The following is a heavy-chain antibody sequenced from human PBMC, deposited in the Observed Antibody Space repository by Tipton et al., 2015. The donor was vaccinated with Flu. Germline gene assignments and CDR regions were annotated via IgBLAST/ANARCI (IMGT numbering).Heavy chain of an antibody. V-gene: IGHV4-4*07. CDR1: GGSISSYY. J-gene: IGHJ4*02. CDR2: IYTSGST. Sequence: TLSLTCTVSGGSISSYYWSWIRQPAGKGLEWIGRIYTSGSTSYNPSLKSRVTMSVDTSKNQFSLKLSSVTAADTAVYYCARDAQEHCSSSSSCSEFDYWGQGTLVTAFS. CDR3: ARDAQEHCSSSSSCSEFDY. D-gene: IGHD2-15*01.